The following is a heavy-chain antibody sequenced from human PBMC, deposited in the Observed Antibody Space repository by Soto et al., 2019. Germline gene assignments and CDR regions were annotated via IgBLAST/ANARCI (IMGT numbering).Heavy chain of an antibody. J-gene: IGHJ6*02. CDR3: TRGSFLEWSCMDV. Sequence: GASVKVSCKASGYTFDRYYMHWVRQAPGQGLEWMGMINPSGSITSYAQKFQGRVTMTRDTSTRTLSMELTSLRSEDTAVYYCTRGSFLEWSCMDVWGQGTTVTVS. D-gene: IGHD3-3*01. CDR1: GYTFDRYY. CDR2: INPSGSIT. V-gene: IGHV1-46*02.